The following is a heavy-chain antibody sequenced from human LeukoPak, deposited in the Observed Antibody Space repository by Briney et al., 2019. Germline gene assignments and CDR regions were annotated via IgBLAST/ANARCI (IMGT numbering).Heavy chain of an antibody. CDR1: GYTLTELS. CDR3: ATVPIQLWAYYYGMDV. V-gene: IGHV1-24*01. D-gene: IGHD5-18*01. J-gene: IGHJ6*02. CDR2: FDPEDGET. Sequence: GASVTVFCKVSGYTLTELSMHWVRQAPGKGLEWMGGFDPEDGETIYAQKFQGRVTMTEDTSTDTAYMELSSLRSEDTAVYYCATVPIQLWAYYYGMDVWGQGTTVTVSS.